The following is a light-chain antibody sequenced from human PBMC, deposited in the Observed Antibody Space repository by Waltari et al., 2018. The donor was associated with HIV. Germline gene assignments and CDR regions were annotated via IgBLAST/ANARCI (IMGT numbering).Light chain of an antibody. V-gene: IGLV2-14*01. CDR2: EVS. Sequence: QAALTPPSSLLGSPGQAITRPRPCPHQYLGGFNHVPRYQQHPGKAPKLIIYEVSNRPSGLSDRFSGSRSGNTASLTISGLQADDEAVYYCCSHAAFNILLFGGGTKVTVL. CDR1: QYLGGFNH. CDR3: CSHAAFNILL. J-gene: IGLJ2*01.